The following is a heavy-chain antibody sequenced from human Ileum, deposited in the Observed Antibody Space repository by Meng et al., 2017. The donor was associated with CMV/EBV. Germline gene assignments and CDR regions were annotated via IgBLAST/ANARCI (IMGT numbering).Heavy chain of an antibody. V-gene: IGHV4-34*01. CDR2: INHSGST. J-gene: IGHJ5*02. Sequence: VYGGSFSGYYWSWIRQPPGKGLEWIGEINHSGSTNYNPSLKSRVTISVDTSKNQFSLKLSSVTAADTAVYYCARGYSYGFFLQFDPWGQGTLVTVSS. CDR1: GGSFSGYY. CDR3: ARGYSYGFFLQFDP. D-gene: IGHD5-18*01.